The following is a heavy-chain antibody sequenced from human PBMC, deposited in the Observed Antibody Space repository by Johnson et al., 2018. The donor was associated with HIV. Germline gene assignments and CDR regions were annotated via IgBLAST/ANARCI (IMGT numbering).Heavy chain of an antibody. V-gene: IGHV3-30-3*01. CDR3: ARDDAFDI. CDR1: GFTFSSYA. Sequence: QVLLVESGGGVVQPGRSLRLSCAASGFTFSSYAMHWVRQAPGKGLEWVAVISYDGSNKYYADSVKGRFTISRDNAKNSLYLQMNSLRAEDTAVYYCARDDAFDIWGQGTMVTVSS. CDR2: ISYDGSNK. J-gene: IGHJ3*02.